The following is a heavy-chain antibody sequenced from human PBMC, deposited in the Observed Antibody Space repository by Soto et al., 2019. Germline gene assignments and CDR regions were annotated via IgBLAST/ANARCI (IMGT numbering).Heavy chain of an antibody. Sequence: KGLEWVSAISGSGGSTYYADSVKGRFTISRDNSKNTLYLQMNSLRAEDTAVYYCASACGSSWSCKTRYYYSGSAVLGHRTTVPGFS. D-gene: IGHD6-13*01. J-gene: IGHJ6*02. CDR3: ASACGSSWSCKTRYYYSGSAV. V-gene: IGHV3-23*01. CDR2: ISGSGGST.